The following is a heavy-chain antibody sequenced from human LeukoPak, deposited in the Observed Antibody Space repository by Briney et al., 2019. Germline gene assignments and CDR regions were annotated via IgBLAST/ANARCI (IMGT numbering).Heavy chain of an antibody. Sequence: GGSLRLSCAASGFTFSSYGMSWVRQAPGKGLEWVSAISGSGGSTYYADSVKGRCTISRDNSKNTLYLQMNSLRAEDTAVYYCAKETGYITSWPRDWGQGTLVTVSS. D-gene: IGHD6-13*01. CDR3: AKETGYITSWPRD. CDR1: GFTFSSYG. V-gene: IGHV3-23*01. J-gene: IGHJ4*02. CDR2: ISGSGGST.